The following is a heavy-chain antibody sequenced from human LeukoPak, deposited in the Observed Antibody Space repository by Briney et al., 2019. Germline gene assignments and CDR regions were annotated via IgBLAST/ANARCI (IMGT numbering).Heavy chain of an antibody. CDR2: ISSSGSTI. CDR3: AADCSSTSCRGEALFDY. J-gene: IGHJ4*02. D-gene: IGHD2-2*01. CDR1: GLTFSDYY. V-gene: IGHV3-11*01. Sequence: GGSLRLSCAASGLTFSDYYMSWIRQAPGKGLEWVSYISSSGSTIYYADSVKGRFTISRDNAKNSLYLQMNSLRAEDTAVYYCAADCSSTSCRGEALFDYWGQGTLVTVSS.